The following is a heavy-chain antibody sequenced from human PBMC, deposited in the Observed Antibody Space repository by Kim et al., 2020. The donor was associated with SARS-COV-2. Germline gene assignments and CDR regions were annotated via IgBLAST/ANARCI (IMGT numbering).Heavy chain of an antibody. D-gene: IGHD5-12*01. CDR3: AKNRADSGYAPCDY. J-gene: IGHJ4*02. CDR2: LSNSGSST. CDR1: GFTFNSYA. Sequence: GGSLRLSCAASGFTFNSYAMSWVRQAPGKGLEWVSTLSNSGSSTYYADSVKGRFTISRDNSKNTLYLQMNILRAEDTAVYYCAKNRADSGYAPCDYWGQG. V-gene: IGHV3-23*01.